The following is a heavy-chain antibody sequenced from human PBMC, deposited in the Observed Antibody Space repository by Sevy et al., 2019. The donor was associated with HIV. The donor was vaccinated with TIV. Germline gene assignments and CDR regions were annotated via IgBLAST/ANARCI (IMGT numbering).Heavy chain of an antibody. J-gene: IGHJ4*02. CDR1: GGTFRTYC. Sequence: ASVKVSCKATGGTFRTYCIGWVRQAPGQGLEWMGGIIPILGTVNYAQKFQGRVTITADESTKTAYMELSSLRSEDTAVYYCARGGGNGWYYFDYWGQETLVTVSS. V-gene: IGHV1-69*13. CDR2: IIPILGTV. CDR3: ARGGGNGWYYFDY. D-gene: IGHD6-19*01.